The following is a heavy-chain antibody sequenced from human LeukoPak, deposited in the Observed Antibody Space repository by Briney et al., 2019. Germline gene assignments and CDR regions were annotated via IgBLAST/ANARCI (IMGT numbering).Heavy chain of an antibody. CDR2: IYYSGST. CDR1: GGSISSGDYY. CDR3: ARGGSQEYSYGSFDY. V-gene: IGHV4-30-4*02. D-gene: IGHD5-18*01. Sequence: PSDTLSLTCTVSGGSISSGDYYWSWIRQPPGKGLEWIGYIYYSGSTYYSPSLKSRVTISVDTSKNQFSLKLSSVTAADTPVYYCARGGSQEYSYGSFDYWGQGTLVTVSS. J-gene: IGHJ4*02.